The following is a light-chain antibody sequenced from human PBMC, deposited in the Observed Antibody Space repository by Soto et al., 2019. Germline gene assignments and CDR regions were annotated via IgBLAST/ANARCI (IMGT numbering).Light chain of an antibody. J-gene: IGKJ1*01. Sequence: DIQMTQSPSTLSASVGDRVTITCWASQSISSSLAWYQQKPGKAPNLLIYKASSLESGVPSRFSGSGSGTEFTLTISSLQPDDFATYYCQQYDSYWTFGQGTKVEIK. CDR3: QQYDSYWT. CDR1: QSISSS. CDR2: KAS. V-gene: IGKV1-5*03.